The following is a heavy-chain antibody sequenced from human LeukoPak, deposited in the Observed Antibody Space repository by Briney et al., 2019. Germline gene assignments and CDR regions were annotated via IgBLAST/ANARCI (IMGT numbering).Heavy chain of an antibody. CDR1: GYAFTSYG. V-gene: IGHV1-18*01. Sequence: ASVKVSCKASGYAFTSYGISWVRQAPGQGLEWMGWISAYNGNTNYAQKLQGRVTMTTDTSTSTAYMELRSLRSDDTAVYYCARDVRDSSGYHTDYWGQGTLVTVSS. CDR3: ARDVRDSSGYHTDY. D-gene: IGHD3-22*01. J-gene: IGHJ4*02. CDR2: ISAYNGNT.